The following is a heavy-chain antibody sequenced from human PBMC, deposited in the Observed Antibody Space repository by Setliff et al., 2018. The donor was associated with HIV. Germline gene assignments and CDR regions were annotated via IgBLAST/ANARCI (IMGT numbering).Heavy chain of an antibody. CDR1: GFTFSSYT. CDR2: ISSSSSYM. D-gene: IGHD2-2*02. V-gene: IGHV3-21*01. J-gene: IGHJ4*02. CDR3: ARAGVYCSSTSCYNFCDY. Sequence: GALRLSCAASGFTFSSYTMKWVRQAPGKGLAWVSSISSSSSYMYYADSVKGRFTISRDYAENSLYLQMSTLRAEDTAVYYCARAGVYCSSTSCYNFCDYWGQGTRFTVSS.